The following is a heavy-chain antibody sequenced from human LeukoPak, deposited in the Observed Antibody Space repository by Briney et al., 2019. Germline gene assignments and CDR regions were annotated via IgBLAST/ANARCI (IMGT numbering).Heavy chain of an antibody. CDR1: GFTFDDYA. CDR2: ISWNSGSI. J-gene: IGHJ4*02. D-gene: IGHD1-26*01. Sequence: GGSLRLSCAASGFTFDDYAMHWVRHAPGKGLEWVSGISWNSGSIGYADSVKGRFTISRDNAKNSLYLQMNSLRAEDTALYYCAKASLEDIVGADLDYWGQGTLVTVSS. CDR3: AKASLEDIVGADLDY. V-gene: IGHV3-9*01.